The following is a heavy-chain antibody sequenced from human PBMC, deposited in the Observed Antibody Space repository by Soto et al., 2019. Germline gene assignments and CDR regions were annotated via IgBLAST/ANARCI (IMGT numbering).Heavy chain of an antibody. D-gene: IGHD6-13*01. Sequence: LTCIVSGYSISRSYWSWVRQPPGRGLEWIGYVYHSGTTNSNPSLKSRVTISADTSKNLFSLKLISVTPADTAVYFCARDMSGGSSWYEFDSWGPGTLVTVSS. CDR2: VYHSGTT. J-gene: IGHJ4*02. V-gene: IGHV4-59*01. CDR1: GYSISRSY. CDR3: ARDMSGGSSWYEFDS.